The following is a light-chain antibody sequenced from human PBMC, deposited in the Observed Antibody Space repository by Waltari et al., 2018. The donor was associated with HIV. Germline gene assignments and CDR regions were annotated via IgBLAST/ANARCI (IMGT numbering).Light chain of an antibody. J-gene: IGLJ1*01. CDR1: SLRNYY. Sequence: SSELTQDPAVSVALGQTVRITCQGNSLRNYYASWYQQKPGQAPLLVVYGNDKRPSGIPDRFSGPSSWNTASLTITGAQAEDEADYYCNSRDNNGHHLVFAPGTTVTVL. V-gene: IGLV3-19*01. CDR2: GND. CDR3: NSRDNNGHHLV.